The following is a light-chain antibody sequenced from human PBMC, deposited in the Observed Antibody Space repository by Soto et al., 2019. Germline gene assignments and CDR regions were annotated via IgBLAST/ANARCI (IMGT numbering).Light chain of an antibody. J-gene: IGLJ1*01. Sequence: QSVLTQPPSASGSPGQSVTISCSGTSIDVGGYNYVSWYQQHPGRAPKLMIYEVSKRPSGVPDRFSGSKSGNTASLTVSGLQSEDEADYYCSSYAGSNIIVFGTGTKLTVL. V-gene: IGLV2-8*01. CDR1: SIDVGGYNY. CDR3: SSYAGSNIIV. CDR2: EVS.